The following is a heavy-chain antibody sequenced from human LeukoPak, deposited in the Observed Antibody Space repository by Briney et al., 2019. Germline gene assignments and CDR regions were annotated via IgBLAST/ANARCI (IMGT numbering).Heavy chain of an antibody. CDR2: ISWNSGTI. J-gene: IGHJ4*02. D-gene: IGHD4-17*01. V-gene: IGHV3-9*01. CDR1: GFTFNDYA. CDR3: AKDDGGGDYGNYFDY. Sequence: GGSLRLSCAASGFTFNDYAMHWVRQAPGKGLEWVSGISWNSGTIGYADSVKGRFTISRNNAKNSLNLQMNSLTPEDTAFYYCAKDDGGGDYGNYFDYWGLGTLVTVSS.